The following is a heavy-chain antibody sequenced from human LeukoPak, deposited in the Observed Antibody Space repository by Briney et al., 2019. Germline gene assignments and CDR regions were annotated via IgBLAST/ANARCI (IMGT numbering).Heavy chain of an antibody. CDR3: ASLIAAAGTYYYYGMDV. CDR2: INHSGST. D-gene: IGHD6-13*01. J-gene: IGHJ6*02. CDR1: GGSFSGYY. V-gene: IGHV4-34*01. Sequence: SETLSLTYAVYGGSFSGYYWSWIRQPPGKGLEWIGEINHSGSTNYNPSLKSRVTISAETSKNQFSLKLSSVTAADTAVYYCASLIAAAGTYYYYGMDVWGQGTTVTVSS.